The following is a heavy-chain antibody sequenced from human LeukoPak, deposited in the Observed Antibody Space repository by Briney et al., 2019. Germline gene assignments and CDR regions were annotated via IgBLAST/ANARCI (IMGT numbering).Heavy chain of an antibody. CDR1: GFTFSTYS. D-gene: IGHD6-13*01. J-gene: IGHJ4*02. CDR2: ISGTSTYI. CDR3: AKARIADEGFDY. Sequence: GGSLRLPCAASGFTFSTYSLNWVRQAPGKGLEWVPSISGTSTYIYYGDSVKGRFTISRDNAKNSLYLQMNSLRAEDTAVYYCAKARIADEGFDYWGQGTLVTVSS. V-gene: IGHV3-21*01.